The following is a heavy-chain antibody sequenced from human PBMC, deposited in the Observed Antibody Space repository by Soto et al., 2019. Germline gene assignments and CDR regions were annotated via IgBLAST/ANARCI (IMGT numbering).Heavy chain of an antibody. CDR2: ISGSGDFT. J-gene: IGHJ4*02. D-gene: IGHD6-19*01. Sequence: GGSLRLSCAASGFTFSNYAISWVRQTPGKGLEWVSVISGSGDFTYYADSVKGRFTISRDNSKNTLYLQMNSLRAEDTAVYYCAKELHTSSGWSQVIYWGQGTLVTVSS. CDR1: GFTFSNYA. V-gene: IGHV3-23*01. CDR3: AKELHTSSGWSQVIY.